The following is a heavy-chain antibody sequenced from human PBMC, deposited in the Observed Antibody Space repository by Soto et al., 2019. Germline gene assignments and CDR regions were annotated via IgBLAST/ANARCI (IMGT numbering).Heavy chain of an antibody. J-gene: IGHJ5*02. CDR2: IYHSGST. Sequence: SETLSLTCAVSGGSISSSNWWSWVRQPPGKGLEWIGKIYHSGSTNYNPSLKSRVTISVDTSKNQFSLKLSSVTAADTAVYYCARDRRLITMVRGVSLWFDPWGQGTLVTVSS. CDR3: ARDRRLITMVRGVSLWFDP. V-gene: IGHV4-4*02. CDR1: GGSISSSNW. D-gene: IGHD3-10*01.